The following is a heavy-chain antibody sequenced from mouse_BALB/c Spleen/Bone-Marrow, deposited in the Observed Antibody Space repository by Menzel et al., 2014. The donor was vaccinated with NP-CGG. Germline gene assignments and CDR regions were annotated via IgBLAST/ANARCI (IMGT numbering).Heavy chain of an antibody. Sequence: VQLQQSGAELVKPGASVKLSCKASGYTFTSYYMYWVKQRPGQGLEWIGEINPSNGGTNFNEKFKSKATLTVHQSSSTAYMQLSSMASEDSAVYYCARGRRDAMDDWGQGTSVTVSS. J-gene: IGHJ4*01. CDR1: GYTFTSYY. V-gene: IGHV1S81*02. CDR3: ARGRRDAMDD. CDR2: INPSNGGT.